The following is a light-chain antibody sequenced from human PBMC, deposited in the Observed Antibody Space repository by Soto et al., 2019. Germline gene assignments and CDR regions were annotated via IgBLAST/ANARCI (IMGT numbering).Light chain of an antibody. CDR3: QQYNNWPLIP. J-gene: IGKJ5*01. CDR1: QGISNY. V-gene: IGKV1-27*01. CDR2: AVS. Sequence: QMSQAPASLSASVGDRVTIACRASQGISNYLAWYQQKPGKPXKLLIYAVSTLQSGVPSRFSGSGSGTDFTLTISCLQSEDFAVYDGQQYNNWPLIPFPQGTRLEIK.